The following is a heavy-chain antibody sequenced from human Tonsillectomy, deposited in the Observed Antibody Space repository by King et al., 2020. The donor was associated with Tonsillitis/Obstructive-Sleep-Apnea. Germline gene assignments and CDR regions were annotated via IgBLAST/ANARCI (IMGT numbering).Heavy chain of an antibody. J-gene: IGHJ4*02. V-gene: IGHV1-18*01. Sequence: QLVQSGAEVKKTGASVKVSCKASGYTFTSYGISWVRQAPGQGLEWMGWSSAYNGNTNYAQKLQGRVTMTTDTSTSTAYMELRSLRSDDTAVYYCARNLMVGTFKPAVFPLDYGGQGTLVTVSS. D-gene: IGHD4-23*01. CDR1: GYTFTSYG. CDR2: SSAYNGNT. CDR3: ARNLMVGTFKPAVFPLDY.